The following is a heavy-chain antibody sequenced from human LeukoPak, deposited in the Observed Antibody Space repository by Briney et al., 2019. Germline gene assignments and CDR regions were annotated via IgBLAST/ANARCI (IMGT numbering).Heavy chain of an antibody. CDR1: GGSISSGSYY. V-gene: IGHV4-61*02. J-gene: IGHJ2*01. Sequence: SETLSLTCTVSGGSISSGSYYWRWIRQPAGKGLEWIERIYTSGSTNYNPSLKSRVTISVDTSKNQFSLKLSSVTAADTAVYYCARQDWYFDLWGRGTLVTVSS. CDR2: IYTSGST. CDR3: ARQDWYFDL.